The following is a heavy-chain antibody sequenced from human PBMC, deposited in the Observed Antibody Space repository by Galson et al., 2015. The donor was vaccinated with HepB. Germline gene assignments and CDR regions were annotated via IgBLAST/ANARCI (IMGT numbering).Heavy chain of an antibody. V-gene: IGHV4-61*02. CDR2: IYTSGST. Sequence: TLSLTCTVSGGSISSGSYYWSWIRQPAGKGLEWIGRIYTSGSTNYNPSLKSRVTISVDTSKNQFSLKLSSVTAADTAVYYCAGGDTVTTAPGATEPFDYWGQGTLVTVSS. J-gene: IGHJ4*02. CDR1: GGSISSGSYY. D-gene: IGHD4-17*01. CDR3: AGGDTVTTAPGATEPFDY.